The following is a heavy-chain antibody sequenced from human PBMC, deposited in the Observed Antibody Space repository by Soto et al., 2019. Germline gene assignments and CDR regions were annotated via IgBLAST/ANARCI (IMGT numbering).Heavy chain of an antibody. J-gene: IGHJ4*02. D-gene: IGHD6-19*01. CDR1: GFTISDHY. Sequence: WGSLRLSCAASGFTISDHYMDWVRQAPGKGLEWVARSKNKANSFTTEYAASVKGRFTISRDDSESSLFLQMNSLKTEDTAVYYCDRGGDSGPPRDDDYWRPGTLVTVSS. V-gene: IGHV3-72*01. CDR3: DRGGDSGPPRDDDY. CDR2: SKNKANSFTT.